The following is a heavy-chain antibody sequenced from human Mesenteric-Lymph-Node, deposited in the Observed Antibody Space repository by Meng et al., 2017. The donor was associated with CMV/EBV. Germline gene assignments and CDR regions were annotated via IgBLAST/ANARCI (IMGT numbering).Heavy chain of an antibody. CDR3: ARVGSTWTLDHYYGMDV. V-gene: IGHV3-30*19. J-gene: IGHJ6*02. Sequence: GESLKISCAASGFIFSNYGMHWVRQAPGKGLEWVALILYDGSDKYYADSVKGRFSISRDNSDNTLYLQMSGLRVEDTAVYYCARVGSTWTLDHYYGMDVWGHGTAVTVSS. CDR1: GFIFSNYG. D-gene: IGHD3/OR15-3a*01. CDR2: ILYDGSDK.